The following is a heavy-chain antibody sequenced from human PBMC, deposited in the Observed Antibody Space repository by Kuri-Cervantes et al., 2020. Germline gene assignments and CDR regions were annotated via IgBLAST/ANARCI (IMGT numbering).Heavy chain of an antibody. J-gene: IGHJ4*02. D-gene: IGHD6-19*01. CDR2: ISAYNGDT. V-gene: IGHV1-18*01. CDR1: GYTFTSYD. CDR3: AREGGMGSSGWYGENKDY. Sequence: ASVKVSCKASGYTFTSYDINWVRQATGQGLEWMGRISAYNGDTKYAQKLQGRVTMTTDTSTSTAYMELRSLRSDDTAVYYCAREGGMGSSGWYGENKDYWGQGTLVTVSS.